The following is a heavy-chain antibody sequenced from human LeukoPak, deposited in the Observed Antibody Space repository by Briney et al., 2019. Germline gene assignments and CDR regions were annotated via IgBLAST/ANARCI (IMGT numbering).Heavy chain of an antibody. V-gene: IGHV3-48*03. CDR3: ARVGFGEFDWFDP. CDR1: GFTFSSYE. D-gene: IGHD3-10*01. CDR2: ISSSCSTI. J-gene: IGHJ5*02. Sequence: GSLRLSCAASGFTFSSYEMNWVRQAPGKGLEGVSYISSSCSTIYYADSVKGRFPISRDNAKNSLYLQMNSLRAEDTAVYYCARVGFGEFDWFDPWGQGTLVTVSS.